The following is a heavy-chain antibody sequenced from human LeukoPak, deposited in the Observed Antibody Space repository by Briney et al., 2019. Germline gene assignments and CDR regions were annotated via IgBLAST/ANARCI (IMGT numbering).Heavy chain of an antibody. D-gene: IGHD2-2*02. Sequence: GRSLRLSCAASGFTFDDYAMHWVRQAPGKGLEWVSGISWNSGSIGYADSVKGRFTISRDNAKNSLYLQMNSLRAEDTAVYYCAIYCSSTSCYSYGMDVWGQGTTVTVSS. CDR3: AIYCSSTSCYSYGMDV. V-gene: IGHV3-9*01. CDR1: GFTFDDYA. J-gene: IGHJ6*02. CDR2: ISWNSGSI.